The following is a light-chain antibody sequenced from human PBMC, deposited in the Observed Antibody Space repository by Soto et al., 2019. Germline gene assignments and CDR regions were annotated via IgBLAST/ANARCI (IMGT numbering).Light chain of an antibody. J-gene: IGKJ1*01. CDR1: QSVSSTY. CDR2: GAS. Sequence: EIVLTQSPGTLSLSPGERATLSCRASQSVSSTYLAWYQQKPGQAPRLLIYGASSRATGIPDRFSGSGSGTDFTLTISRLEPEDFAVYYCLQYGSSPRTFGQGTKVETK. V-gene: IGKV3-20*01. CDR3: LQYGSSPRT.